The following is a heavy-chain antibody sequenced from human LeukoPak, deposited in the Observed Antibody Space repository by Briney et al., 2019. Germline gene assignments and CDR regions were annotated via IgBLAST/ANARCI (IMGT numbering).Heavy chain of an antibody. Sequence: SETLSLTCTVSGGSISSSSHYWAWIRQPPGKGLEWIGSIHYGGSTYYNPSLKSRVAIFADTSKNQFSLKPSSVTASDTAVYFCARRVIVATIDYWGQGTLVTVSS. D-gene: IGHD5-12*01. CDR3: ARRVIVATIDY. CDR1: GGSISSSSHY. V-gene: IGHV4-39*01. CDR2: IHYGGST. J-gene: IGHJ4*02.